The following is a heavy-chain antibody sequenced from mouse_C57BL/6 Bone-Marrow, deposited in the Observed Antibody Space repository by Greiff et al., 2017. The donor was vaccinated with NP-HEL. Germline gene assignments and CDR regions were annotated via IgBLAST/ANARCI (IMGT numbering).Heavy chain of an antibody. D-gene: IGHD4-1*01. CDR3: GLGRGWYFDV. CDR1: GYTFTSYW. J-gene: IGHJ1*03. V-gene: IGHV1-59*01. Sequence: QVQLQQPGAELVRPGTSVKLSCKASGYTFTSYWMHWVKQRPGQGLEWIGVIDPSDSYTNYNQKFKGKATLTVDTSSSTAYMQLSSLTSEDSAVYYCGLGRGWYFDVWGTGTTVTVSS. CDR2: IDPSDSYT.